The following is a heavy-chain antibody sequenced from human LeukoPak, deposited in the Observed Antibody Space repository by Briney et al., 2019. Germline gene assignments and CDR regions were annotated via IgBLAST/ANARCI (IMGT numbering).Heavy chain of an antibody. CDR1: GGTFSSYA. Sequence: SVTVSCKASGGTFSSYAISWVRQAPGQGLEWMGGIIPIFGTANYAQKFQGRVTITADKSTSTAYMELSSLRSEDTAVYYCARGPSSSWHLYYFDYWGQGTLVTVSS. CDR2: IIPIFGTA. J-gene: IGHJ4*02. D-gene: IGHD6-13*01. V-gene: IGHV1-69*06. CDR3: ARGPSSSWHLYYFDY.